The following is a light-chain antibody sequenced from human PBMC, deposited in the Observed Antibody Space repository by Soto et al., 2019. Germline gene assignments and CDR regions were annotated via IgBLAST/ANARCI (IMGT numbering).Light chain of an antibody. CDR3: CSYAGTSTYV. J-gene: IGLJ1*01. CDR1: SGDVGSYNL. Sequence: QSVLTQPASVSGSPGQSITISCTGTSGDVGSYNLVSWYQQHPGKAPTLMIYEGSERPSGVSNRFSGSKSGNTASLTISGLQAEDEADYYCCSYAGTSTYVVGTGTKV. V-gene: IGLV2-23*01. CDR2: EGS.